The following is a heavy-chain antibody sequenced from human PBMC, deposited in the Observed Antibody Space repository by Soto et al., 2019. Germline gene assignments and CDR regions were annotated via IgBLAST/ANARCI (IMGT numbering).Heavy chain of an antibody. CDR1: GYTFTSYS. CDR2: INPSSGRT. D-gene: IGHD2-15*01. V-gene: IGHV1-46*01. J-gene: IGHJ6*02. Sequence: GASVKVSFKASGYTFTSYSMHCVRQAPGQGLEWMGIINPSSGRTSYAQNFQGRVTMTSDTSTSIVYMEMSSLKSEDTAVYYCARDHNFGFILYAMDVWGQGTTVTVSS. CDR3: ARDHNFGFILYAMDV.